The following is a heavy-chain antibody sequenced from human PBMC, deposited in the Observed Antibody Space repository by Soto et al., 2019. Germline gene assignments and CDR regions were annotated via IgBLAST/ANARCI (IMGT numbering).Heavy chain of an antibody. J-gene: IGHJ6*02. D-gene: IGHD4-17*01. CDR1: GFTFSSYG. CDR2: ISYDGSNK. Sequence: ESGGGVVQPGRSLRLSCAASGFTFSSYGMHWVRQAPGKGLEWVAVISYDGSNKYYADSVKGRFTISRDNSKNTLYLQMNSLRAEDTAVYYCAKSVYGANSYYYYGMDVWGQGTTVTVSS. V-gene: IGHV3-30*18. CDR3: AKSVYGANSYYYYGMDV.